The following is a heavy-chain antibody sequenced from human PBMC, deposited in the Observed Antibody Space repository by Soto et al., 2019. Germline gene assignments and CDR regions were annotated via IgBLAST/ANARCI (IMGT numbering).Heavy chain of an antibody. Sequence: GGSLRLSCAASGFTFSSYAMSRVRQAPGKGLEWVSAISGSGGSTYYADSVKGRFTISRDNSKNTLYLQMNSLRAEDTAVYYCAKDRYYYDSSGYSAPDYWGQGTLVTVSS. CDR3: AKDRYYYDSSGYSAPDY. V-gene: IGHV3-23*01. CDR2: ISGSGGST. CDR1: GFTFSSYA. D-gene: IGHD3-22*01. J-gene: IGHJ4*02.